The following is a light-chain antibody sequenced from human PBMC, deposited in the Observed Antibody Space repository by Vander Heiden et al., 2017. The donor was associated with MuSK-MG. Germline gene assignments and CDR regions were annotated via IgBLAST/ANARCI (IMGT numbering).Light chain of an antibody. CDR1: QGISSY. CDR3: QRCTSYRIT. Sequence: DIQLTQSPSFLSASVGDRVTITCRASQGISSYLAWYQQTPGKAPKLLIYAVSTFLRGVPSRYSRSGSGREFTLTMRSRQPEDFTTYYCQRCTSYRITFGRGTRVEIK. J-gene: IGKJ4*01. V-gene: IGKV1-9*01. CDR2: AVS.